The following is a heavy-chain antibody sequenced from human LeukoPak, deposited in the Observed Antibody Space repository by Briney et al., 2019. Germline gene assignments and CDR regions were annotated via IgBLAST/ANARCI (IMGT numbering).Heavy chain of an antibody. V-gene: IGHV4-39*07. CDR2: IYYTGTT. Sequence: PSETLSLTCTLSGGSLATTIYYWGWIRQPPRKGLEWIGSIYYTGTTYYNPSLKSPVTISVDTSKNQFSLKLCSVTAADTAVYYCARGQVYFDYWGQGTLVTVSS. CDR3: ARGQVYFDY. J-gene: IGHJ4*02. CDR1: GGSLATTIYY.